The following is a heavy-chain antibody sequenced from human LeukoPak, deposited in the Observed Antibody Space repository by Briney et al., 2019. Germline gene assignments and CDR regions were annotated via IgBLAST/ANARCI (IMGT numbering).Heavy chain of an antibody. CDR3: AKVTYYYDSSGYYPLVRGTTSCDY. CDR2: ISGSGGST. CDR1: GFTFSSYG. J-gene: IGHJ4*02. D-gene: IGHD3-22*01. V-gene: IGHV3-23*01. Sequence: PGGSLRLSCAASGFTFSSYGMSWVRQAPGKGLEWVSAISGSGGSTYYADSVKGRFTISRDNSKNTLYLQMNSLRAEDTAVYYCAKVTYYYDSSGYYPLVRGTTSCDYWGQGTLVTVSS.